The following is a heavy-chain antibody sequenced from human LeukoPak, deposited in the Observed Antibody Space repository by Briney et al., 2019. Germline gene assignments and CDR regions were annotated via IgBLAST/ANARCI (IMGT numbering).Heavy chain of an antibody. CDR1: GGSFSGYY. J-gene: IGHJ3*02. CDR3: ASYRTYYYDSSGYFADAFDI. D-gene: IGHD3-22*01. CDR2: INHSGST. Sequence: KTSETLSLTCAVYGGSFSGYYRTWIRQPPGKGLEWIGEINHSGSTNYNPSLKSRVTISIDTSKNQFSLKLSSVTAADTAVYYCASYRTYYYDSSGYFADAFDIWGQGTMVTVSS. V-gene: IGHV4-34*01.